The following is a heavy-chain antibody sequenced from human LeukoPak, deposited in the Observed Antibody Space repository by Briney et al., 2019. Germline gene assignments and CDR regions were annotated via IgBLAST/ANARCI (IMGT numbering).Heavy chain of an antibody. J-gene: IGHJ4*02. CDR2: INHSGRT. CDR3: ARKGWHGRRGCFDY. V-gene: IGHV4-34*01. CDR1: GGSFSGYY. D-gene: IGHD2-15*01. Sequence: SETQSLTCAVYGGSFSGYYWSWIRQPPGKGLEGIGEINHSGRTNYNPSLKSRVPISVDTSKNQFSLKLSSVTAADTAVYYCARKGWHGRRGCFDYCGQGTLVTVSS.